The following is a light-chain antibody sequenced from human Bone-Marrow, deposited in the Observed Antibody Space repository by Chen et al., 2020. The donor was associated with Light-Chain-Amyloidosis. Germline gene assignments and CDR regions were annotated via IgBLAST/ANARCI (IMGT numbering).Light chain of an antibody. J-gene: IGLJ1*01. V-gene: IGLV3-25*03. CDR1: ALPKQY. CDR2: RDS. CDR3: QSADSSGTYYI. Sequence: SYELTQPPSVSVSPGQTARITCSGDALPKQYAYWYQQKPGQAPVLVISRDSERASGIPDRFSGYTAGTTVTLTISGVRAEDEADYYCQSADSSGTYYIFGTGTKVTVL.